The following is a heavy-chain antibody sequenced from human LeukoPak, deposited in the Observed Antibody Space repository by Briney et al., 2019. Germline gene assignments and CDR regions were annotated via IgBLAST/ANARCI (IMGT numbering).Heavy chain of an antibody. CDR1: GGSISSYY. V-gene: IGHV4-59*01. CDR2: IHYSGST. Sequence: SETLSLTCTVSGGSISSYYWSWIRQPPGKGLEWIGYIHYSGSTNYNPSLKSRVTISVDTSKNQFSLKLSSVTAADTAVYYCARDEKQGFDPWGQGTLVTVSS. J-gene: IGHJ5*02. CDR3: ARDEKQGFDP.